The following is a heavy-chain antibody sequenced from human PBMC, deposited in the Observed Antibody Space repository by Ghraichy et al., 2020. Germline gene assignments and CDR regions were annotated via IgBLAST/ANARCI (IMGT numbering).Heavy chain of an antibody. CDR3: ARGSGSYSFDAFDI. CDR2: IYYSGST. D-gene: IGHD1-26*01. J-gene: IGHJ3*02. Sequence: SETLSLTCTVSGGSISSYYWSWIRQPPGKGLEWIGYIYYSGSTNYNPSLKSRVTISVDTSKNQFSLKLSSVTAADTAVYYCARGSGSYSFDAFDIWGQGTMVTVSS. CDR1: GGSISSYY. V-gene: IGHV4-59*08.